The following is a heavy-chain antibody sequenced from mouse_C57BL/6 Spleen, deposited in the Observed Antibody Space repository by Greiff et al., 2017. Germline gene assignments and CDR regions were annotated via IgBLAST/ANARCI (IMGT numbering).Heavy chain of an antibody. J-gene: IGHJ2*01. D-gene: IGHD1-1*01. Sequence: VQLQQSGAELVRPGTSVKVSCKASGYAFTNYLIEWVKQRPGQGLEWIGVINPGSGGTNYNEKFKGKATLTADKSSSTAYMQLSSLTSEDSAVYFCARHTTVVALDYWGQGTTLTVSS. CDR2: INPGSGGT. CDR1: GYAFTNYL. V-gene: IGHV1-54*01. CDR3: ARHTTVVALDY.